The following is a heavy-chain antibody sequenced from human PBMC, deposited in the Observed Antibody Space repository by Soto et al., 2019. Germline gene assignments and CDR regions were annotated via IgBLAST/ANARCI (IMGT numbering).Heavy chain of an antibody. D-gene: IGHD2-2*01. V-gene: IGHV3-21*01. CDR2: ISTGKT. CDR1: GFTFNTYS. Sequence: GGSLRLSCATSGFTFNTYSMNWVRQAPGKGLEWISSISTGKTYYSQNFQGRVTITKDTSASTAYMELSSLISEDTAMYYCVRDYASDRGVHLDFWGQGTLVTVS. CDR3: VRDYASDRGVHLDF. J-gene: IGHJ4*02.